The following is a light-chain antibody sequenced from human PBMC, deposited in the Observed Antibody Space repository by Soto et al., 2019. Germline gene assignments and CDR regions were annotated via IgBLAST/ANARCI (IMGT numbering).Light chain of an antibody. Sequence: QPVLTQSPSASASLGASVKLTCTLSSGHNDYAIAWHQQQPEKGPRYLMKINSDGSHNKGDGIPDRFSGSSSGAERYLTISSLQSEDEADYYCQTWGTGIQIFGGGTKLTVL. CDR1: SGHNDYA. J-gene: IGLJ2*01. CDR2: INSDGSH. V-gene: IGLV4-69*01. CDR3: QTWGTGIQI.